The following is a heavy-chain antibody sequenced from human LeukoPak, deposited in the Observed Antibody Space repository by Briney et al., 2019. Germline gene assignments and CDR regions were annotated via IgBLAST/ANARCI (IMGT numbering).Heavy chain of an antibody. CDR3: ARLRGDSSTFFDY. V-gene: IGHV3-23*01. CDR1: GFTFSSHA. D-gene: IGHD3-22*01. CDR2: ISATGHNT. Sequence: GGSLRLSCAASGFTFSSHAMIWVRQAPGKGVEWVSPISATGHNTYYGDSVKGRFPISRDNSKNTLYLQMNSLRADDTAVYYCARLRGDSSTFFDYWGQGTLVTVSS. J-gene: IGHJ4*02.